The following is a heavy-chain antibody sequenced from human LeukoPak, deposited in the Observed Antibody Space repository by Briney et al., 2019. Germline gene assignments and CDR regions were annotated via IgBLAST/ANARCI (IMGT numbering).Heavy chain of an antibody. CDR2: IYHSGST. CDR3: ARHQRGNSDAFDI. D-gene: IGHD4-23*01. CDR1: GGSISSYY. V-gene: IGHV4-59*01. J-gene: IGHJ3*02. Sequence: SETLSVTCTVSGGSISSYYWSWIRQPPGKGLERIGHIYHSGSTNYNPSLTSRVILSVATSKNQFSLKLSSVPAADTAVYYCARHQRGNSDAFDIWGQGTMVTVSS.